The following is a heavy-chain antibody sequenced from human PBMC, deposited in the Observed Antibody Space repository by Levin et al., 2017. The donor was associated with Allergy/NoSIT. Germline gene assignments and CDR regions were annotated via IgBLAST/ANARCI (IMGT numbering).Heavy chain of an antibody. V-gene: IGHV2-70*13. D-gene: IGHD6-19*01. CDR1: GFSLTTPGMC. CDR2: IDWNDNK. Sequence: TLSLTCTFSGFSLTTPGMCVNWIRQPPGKALEWLALIDWNDNKFYSASLMTRLTISKDTSKNQVVLTMTNMDPVDTATYYCARAYSSGWHSDFDFWGQGTLVTVSS. J-gene: IGHJ4*02. CDR3: ARAYSSGWHSDFDF.